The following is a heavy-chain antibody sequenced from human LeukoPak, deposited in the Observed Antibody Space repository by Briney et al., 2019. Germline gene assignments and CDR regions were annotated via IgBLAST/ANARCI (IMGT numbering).Heavy chain of an antibody. CDR2: ISGSGGST. J-gene: IGHJ4*02. Sequence: GGSLRLSCAASGFTFSSYATSWVRQAPGKGLEWVSAISGSGGSTYYADSVKGRFTISRDNSKNTLYLQMNSLRAEDTAVYYCAKDTVASSGYYFDYWGQGTLVTVSS. CDR3: AKDTVASSGYYFDY. V-gene: IGHV3-23*01. D-gene: IGHD6-19*01. CDR1: GFTFSSYA.